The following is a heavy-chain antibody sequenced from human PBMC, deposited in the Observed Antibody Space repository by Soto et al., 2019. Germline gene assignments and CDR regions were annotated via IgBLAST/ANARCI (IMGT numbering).Heavy chain of an antibody. V-gene: IGHV1-46*01. J-gene: IGHJ4*02. CDR1: GYTFTRSN. Sequence: QVQLVQSGAEVKKPGASVIVSCKASGYTFTRSNLHWVRQAPGQGLEWMGIINPSSGTTAYAQKFQGRVTLTRATSTSTVYMELSSLRSEDTAMFYCAKEGLYGDFDYWGQGTLVTVSS. CDR2: INPSSGTT. D-gene: IGHD3-16*01. CDR3: AKEGLYGDFDY.